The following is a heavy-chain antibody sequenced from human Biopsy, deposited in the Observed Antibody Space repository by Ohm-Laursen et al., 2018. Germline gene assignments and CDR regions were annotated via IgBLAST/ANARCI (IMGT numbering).Heavy chain of an antibody. Sequence: SVKVSCKASGYTFNAYYINWVRQAPGQGLEWMGIINPTGGTTSYAEKFQGRVTLTRDTSTGTVYLELNSLIYEDTALYYCARDETGSSVFGPYYYGMDVWGQGTTVTVSS. D-gene: IGHD3-9*01. CDR2: INPTGGTT. CDR1: GYTFNAYY. J-gene: IGHJ6*02. CDR3: ARDETGSSVFGPYYYGMDV. V-gene: IGHV1-46*02.